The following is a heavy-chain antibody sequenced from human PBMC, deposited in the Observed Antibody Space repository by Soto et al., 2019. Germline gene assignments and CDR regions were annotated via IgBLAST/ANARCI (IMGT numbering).Heavy chain of an antibody. CDR2: INWNGGST. D-gene: IGHD3-10*01. CDR3: AREWGRPRGPGEHYYYYGMDV. CDR1: GFTFDDYG. Sequence: GGSLRLSCAASGFTFDDYGMSWVRQAPGKGLEWVSGINWNGGSTGYADSVKGRFTISRDKAKNSLYLQMNSLRAEDTALYYCAREWGRPRGPGEHYYYYGMDVWGQGTTVTVSS. J-gene: IGHJ6*02. V-gene: IGHV3-20*04.